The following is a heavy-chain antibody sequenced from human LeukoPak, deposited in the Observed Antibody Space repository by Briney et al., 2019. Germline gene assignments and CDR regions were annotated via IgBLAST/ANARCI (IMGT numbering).Heavy chain of an antibody. D-gene: IGHD3-10*01. CDR1: GYTFTGYY. CDR3: ARDHWGWFGGEWFDP. V-gene: IGHV1-2*02. J-gene: IGHJ5*02. Sequence: ASVKVSCKASGYTFTGYYMHWVRQAPGQGLEWMGWINPNSGGTNYAQRFQGRVTMTRDTSISTAYMELSRLRSDDTAVYYCARDHWGWFGGEWFDPWGQGTLVTVSS. CDR2: INPNSGGT.